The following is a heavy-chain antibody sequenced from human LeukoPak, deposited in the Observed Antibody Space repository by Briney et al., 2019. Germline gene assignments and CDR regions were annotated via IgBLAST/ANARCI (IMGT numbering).Heavy chain of an antibody. J-gene: IGHJ6*03. V-gene: IGHV1-69*13. D-gene: IGHD2/OR15-2a*01. CDR3: ARAPLTNYLYYYYMDV. Sequence: ASVKVSCKASGGTFSSYAISWVRQAPGQWLEWMGGIIPIFGTANYAQKFQGRVTITADESTSTAYMELSSLRSEDTAVYYCARAPLTNYLYYYYMDVWGKGTTVTVSS. CDR1: GGTFSSYA. CDR2: IIPIFGTA.